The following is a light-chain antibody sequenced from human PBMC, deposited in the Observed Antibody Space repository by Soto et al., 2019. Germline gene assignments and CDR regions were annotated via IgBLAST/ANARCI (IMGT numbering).Light chain of an antibody. Sequence: HSLLTQPASVLGSPGQSITISRPGTSSAVGAYDFVSWYQQHPDKAPKLMIYEVSNRPSGVSHRFSGSKSVNTATLTISGLQAEDEADYYCSSYTTSSARVFGTGTKVTV. V-gene: IGLV2-14*03. J-gene: IGLJ1*01. CDR1: SSAVGAYDF. CDR3: SSYTTSSARV. CDR2: EVS.